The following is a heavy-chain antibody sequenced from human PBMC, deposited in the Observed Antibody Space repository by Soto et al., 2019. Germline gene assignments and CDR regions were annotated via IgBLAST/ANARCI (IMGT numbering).Heavy chain of an antibody. CDR3: ARDADWRDYWRGYNLMYHVMDV. CDR2: ISGSGNNM. Sequence: EESLVESGGGLVQPGGSLRLSCAASGFTFSDYEMNWVRQTPGKGLGWVSYISGSGNNMYYADSVKGRFTISRDNARNLVYLQMTSPRAEDTCLYDCARDADWRDYWRGYNLMYHVMDVWGQGTTVTVSS. CDR1: GFTFSDYE. J-gene: IGHJ6*02. V-gene: IGHV3-48*03. D-gene: IGHD3-3*01.